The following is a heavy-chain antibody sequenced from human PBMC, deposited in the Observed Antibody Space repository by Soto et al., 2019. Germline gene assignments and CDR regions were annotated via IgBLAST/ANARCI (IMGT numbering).Heavy chain of an antibody. D-gene: IGHD6-19*01. CDR3: ATSVAGTRDYFDY. CDR2: ISAYNGNT. J-gene: IGHJ4*02. Sequence: VKVSCKASGYTFTSYGISWVRQAPGQGLEWMGWISAYNGNTNYAQKLQGRVTMTTDTSTSTAYVELRSLRSDDTAVYYCATSVAGTRDYFDYWGQGTLVTVSS. CDR1: GYTFTSYG. V-gene: IGHV1-18*04.